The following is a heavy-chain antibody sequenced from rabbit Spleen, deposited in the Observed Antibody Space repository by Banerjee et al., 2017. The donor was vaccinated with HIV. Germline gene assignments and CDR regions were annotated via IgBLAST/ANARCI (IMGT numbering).Heavy chain of an antibody. Sequence: QEQLVESGGGLVQPEGSLTLTCKASGIDFSNYWMCWVRQAPGKGPEWIACIDAGDGSTYYASWVNGRFSISRSTSLNTVTLQMTSLTAADTATYFCARDSVYYVYGLWGQGTLVTVS. V-gene: IGHV1S47*01. CDR1: GIDFSNYW. D-gene: IGHD1-1*01. CDR3: ARDSVYYVYGL. CDR2: IDAGDGST. J-gene: IGHJ3*01.